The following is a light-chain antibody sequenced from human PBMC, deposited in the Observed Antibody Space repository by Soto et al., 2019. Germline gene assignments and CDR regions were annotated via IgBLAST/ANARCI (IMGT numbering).Light chain of an antibody. CDR2: GAS. CDR1: QSVHSN. J-gene: IGKJ2*01. CDR3: QQYDDWPPFT. Sequence: EVVMTQTPATLSVSPGEGATLSCRASQSVHSNLAWYQQKPGQAPRLLIFGASTRATDIPARFSGSGSGTEITLTISSLQSEDFAVYYCQQYDDWPPFTFGQGTKLEIK. V-gene: IGKV3-15*01.